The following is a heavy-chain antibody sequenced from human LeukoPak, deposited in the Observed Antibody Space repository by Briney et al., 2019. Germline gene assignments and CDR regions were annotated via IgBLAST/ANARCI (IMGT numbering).Heavy chain of an antibody. CDR3: ARSYDSSGYYYEGVWFDP. Sequence: GESLKISCKGSGYSFTSYWIGWVRQMPGKGLEWMGIIYPGDSDTRYSPFFQGQVTISADKSISTAYLQWSSLKASDTAMYYCARSYDSSGYYYEGVWFDPWGQGTLVTVSS. J-gene: IGHJ5*02. D-gene: IGHD3-22*01. CDR1: GYSFTSYW. CDR2: IYPGDSDT. V-gene: IGHV5-51*01.